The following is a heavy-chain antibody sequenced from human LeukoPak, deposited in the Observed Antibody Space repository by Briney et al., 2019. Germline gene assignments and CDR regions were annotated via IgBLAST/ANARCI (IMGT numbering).Heavy chain of an antibody. Sequence: ASVKVSCKASGYTFTSYDINWVRQATGQGLEWMGWMNPNNGNTGYAQKVQGRVTMTRNTSISTAYMELSSPRSEDTAVYYCARGRNLGYDFWSGYYISQNWFDPWGQGTLSPSPQ. V-gene: IGHV1-8*01. J-gene: IGHJ5*02. CDR3: ARGRNLGYDFWSGYYISQNWFDP. D-gene: IGHD3-3*01. CDR1: GYTFTSYD. CDR2: MNPNNGNT.